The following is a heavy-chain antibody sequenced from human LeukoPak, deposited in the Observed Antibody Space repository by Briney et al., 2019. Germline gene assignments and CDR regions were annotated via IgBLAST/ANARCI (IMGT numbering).Heavy chain of an antibody. CDR3: ARGSEYYQNWYFDL. D-gene: IGHD2/OR15-2a*01. CDR2: INSVRSHI. Sequence: GGSLRLSCAASGFTFSDYYMSWIRQAPGKGLEWVSSINSVRSHIYYADSVRGRFTISRDNANNVLYLQMNSLRAEDTAVYYCARGSEYYQNWYFDLWGRGTLVTVSS. V-gene: IGHV3-11*06. J-gene: IGHJ2*01. CDR1: GFTFSDYY.